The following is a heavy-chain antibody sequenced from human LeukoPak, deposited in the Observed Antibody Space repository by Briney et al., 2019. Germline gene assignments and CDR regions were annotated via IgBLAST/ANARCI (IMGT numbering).Heavy chain of an antibody. CDR2: ISASGDTT. V-gene: IGHV3-23*01. CDR3: ARGLYYDFWSGYDYYYYMDV. CDR1: GLTFSSYG. D-gene: IGHD3-3*01. Sequence: GGSLRLSCVVSGLTFSSYGMTWVRQAPGKGLEWVATISASGDTTYYADSVKGRFTISRDNAKNSLYLQMNSLRAEDTAVYYCARGLYYDFWSGYDYYYYMDVWGKGTTVTVSS. J-gene: IGHJ6*03.